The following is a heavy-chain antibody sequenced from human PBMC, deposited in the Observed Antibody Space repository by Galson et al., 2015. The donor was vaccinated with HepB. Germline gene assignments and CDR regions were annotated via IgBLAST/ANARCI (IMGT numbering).Heavy chain of an antibody. V-gene: IGHV3-30-3*01. D-gene: IGHD3/OR15-3a*01. Sequence: SLRLSCAASGFMFSDYAMHWVRQAPGKGLEWMAILSYDGHSEYYADPVKGRFTISRDSSKSTLYLQMNSLRDDDTAIYYCAREFYAFWSGYFPLSRYWGQGTLVSVSS. CDR1: GFMFSDYA. CDR3: AREFYAFWSGYFPLSRY. J-gene: IGHJ4*02. CDR2: LSYDGHSE.